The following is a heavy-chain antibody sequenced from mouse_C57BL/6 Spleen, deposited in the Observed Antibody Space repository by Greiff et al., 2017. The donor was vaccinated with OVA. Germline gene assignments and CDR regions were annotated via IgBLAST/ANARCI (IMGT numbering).Heavy chain of an antibody. V-gene: IGHV1-26*01. J-gene: IGHJ2*01. CDR1: GYTFTDYY. Sequence: VQLQQSGPELVKPGASVKISCKASGYTFTDYYMNWVKQSHGKSLEWIGVINPNNGGTSYNQKFKSKATLTVDNSSSTAYMELLSLTSEDSAVYYCASASRLYYFDYWGQCTTLTVSS. CDR3: ASASRLYYFDY. D-gene: IGHD6-2*01. CDR2: INPNNGGT.